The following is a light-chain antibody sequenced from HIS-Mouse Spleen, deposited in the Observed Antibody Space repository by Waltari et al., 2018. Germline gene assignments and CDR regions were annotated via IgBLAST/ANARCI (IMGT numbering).Light chain of an antibody. V-gene: IGLV3-21*02. J-gene: IGLJ3*02. Sequence: SYVLTQPPSVSVAPGQTARITWGGNNIGSKSGHWYQQKPGQAPGLVVYDDSDRPSGIPERFSGSNSGNTATLTISRVEAGDEADYYCQVWDSSSDHWVFGGGTKLTVL. CDR1: NIGSKS. CDR3: QVWDSSSDHWV. CDR2: DDS.